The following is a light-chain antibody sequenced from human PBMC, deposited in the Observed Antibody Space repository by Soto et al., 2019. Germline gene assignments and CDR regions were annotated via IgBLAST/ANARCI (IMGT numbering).Light chain of an antibody. CDR1: SSDVGRYNY. Sequence: SVLTQPASVSGSPGQSITISCPGNSSDVGRYNYVSWYQQHPGKAPKLMIYDVSNRPSGVSNRFSGSKSGNTASLTLSGLQAEDEADYYCSSYTSSSTQVFGTGTKVTVL. V-gene: IGLV2-14*01. CDR2: DVS. J-gene: IGLJ1*01. CDR3: SSYTSSSTQV.